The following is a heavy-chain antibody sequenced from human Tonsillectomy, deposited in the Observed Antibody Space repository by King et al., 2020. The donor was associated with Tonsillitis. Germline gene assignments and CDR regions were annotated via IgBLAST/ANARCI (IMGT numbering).Heavy chain of an antibody. J-gene: IGHJ6*01. Sequence: VQLVESGGGVVQPGRSLRLSCAASGFTFSSYAMHWVRQAPGKGLEWVAFILYDGSNKYYADSVKGRFTISRDNSKNTFYLQMNSLRAEDTAVYYCVAEYYYDSSGTGGMDVWGQGTTVTVSS. CDR2: ILYDGSNK. D-gene: IGHD3-22*01. CDR1: GFTFSSYA. CDR3: VAEYYYDSSGTGGMDV. V-gene: IGHV3-30*04.